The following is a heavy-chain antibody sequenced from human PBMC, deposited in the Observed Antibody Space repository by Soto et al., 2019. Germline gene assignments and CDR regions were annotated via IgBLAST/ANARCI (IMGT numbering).Heavy chain of an antibody. V-gene: IGHV3-30*18. D-gene: IGHD4-17*01. J-gene: IGHJ4*02. CDR2: ISYDGSNK. Sequence: QVQLVESGGGVVQPGRSLRLSCAASGFTFSSYGMHWVRQAPGKGLEWVAVISYDGSNKYYADSVKGRFTISRDNSKNPVYLQMNSLSAEEAAVCYCANAYGRLLGYWGQGTLVTVSS. CDR3: ANAYGRLLGY. CDR1: GFTFSSYG.